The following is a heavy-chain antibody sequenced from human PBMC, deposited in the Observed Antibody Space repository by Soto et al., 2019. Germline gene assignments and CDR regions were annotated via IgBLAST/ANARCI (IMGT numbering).Heavy chain of an antibody. D-gene: IGHD1-26*01. CDR3: AKDEGVGGTLGLFDY. CDR1: GFDFTYYA. Sequence: QVQLVESGGGAVQPGESLRLSCVASGFDFTYYAMHWVRQAPGKGLESVAVMSSDGSKIHHTDSVKGRFTISRDNSKNALYLQMVSLRKEDTAVYFCAKDEGVGGTLGLFDYWVQGTLVSVSS. CDR2: MSSDGSKI. J-gene: IGHJ4*02. V-gene: IGHV3-30*18.